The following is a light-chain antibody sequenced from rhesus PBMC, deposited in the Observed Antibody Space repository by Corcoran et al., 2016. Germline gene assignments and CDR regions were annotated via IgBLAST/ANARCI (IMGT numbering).Light chain of an antibody. CDR2: AAS. CDR3: LQDYTTPLT. Sequence: DIQMTQSPSSLSASVGDRVTVTCRASQGINKELSWYQQKPGKAPTLLFEAASILQTGVSSRFSGSGSGTAYTLPISSLQPEDVATYYCLQDYTTPLTFGGGTKVEIK. CDR1: QGINKE. J-gene: IGKJ4*01. V-gene: IGKV1-94*01.